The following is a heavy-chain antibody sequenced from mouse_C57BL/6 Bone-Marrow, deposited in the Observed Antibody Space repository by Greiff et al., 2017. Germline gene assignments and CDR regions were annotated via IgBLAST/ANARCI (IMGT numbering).Heavy chain of an antibody. CDR3: AREGMYEG. CDR2: IYPGDGDT. V-gene: IGHV1-82*01. J-gene: IGHJ2*01. Sequence: QVQLQQSGPELVKPGASVKISCKASGYAFSSSWMNWVKQRPGKGLEWIGRIYPGDGDTNYNGKFKGKATLTADKSSSTAYMQLSSLTYEGSAVYVCAREGMYEGGGEGTTLTHSP. CDR1: GYAFSSSW. D-gene: IGHD2-14*01.